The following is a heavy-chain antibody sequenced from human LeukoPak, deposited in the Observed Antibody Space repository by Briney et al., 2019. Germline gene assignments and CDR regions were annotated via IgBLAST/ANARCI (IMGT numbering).Heavy chain of an antibody. J-gene: IGHJ4*02. CDR2: ISYDGSDK. CDR3: AKDEAGSGSYFPYYFDY. CDR1: GFTFSSYA. V-gene: IGHV3-30-3*01. D-gene: IGHD1-26*01. Sequence: GGSLRLSCAASGFTFSSYAMHWVRQAPGKGLEWVAVISYDGSDKYYADSVKGRFTISRDNAKNSLYLQMNSLRAEDTALYYCAKDEAGSGSYFPYYFDYWGQGTLVTVSS.